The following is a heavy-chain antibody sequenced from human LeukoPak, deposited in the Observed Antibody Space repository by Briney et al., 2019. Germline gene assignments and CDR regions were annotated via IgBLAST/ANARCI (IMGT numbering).Heavy chain of an antibody. V-gene: IGHV1-18*01. CDR3: ARDLSYAYGSGSYSPNAFDI. J-gene: IGHJ3*02. CDR1: GYTFTSYG. D-gene: IGHD3-10*01. Sequence: ASVKVSCKASGYTFTSYGISWVRQAPGQGLEWMGWISAYNGNTNYAQKLQGRVTMTTDTSTSTAYMELRSLRSDDTAVYYCARDLSYAYGSGSYSPNAFDIWGQGTMVTVSS. CDR2: ISAYNGNT.